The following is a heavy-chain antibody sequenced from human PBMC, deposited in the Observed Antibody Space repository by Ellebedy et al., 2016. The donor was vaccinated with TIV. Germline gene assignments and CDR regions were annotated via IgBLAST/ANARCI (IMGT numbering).Heavy chain of an antibody. Sequence: GGSLRLSCAASGFTFSSYSMNWVRQAPGKGLEWVSYISSSSSTIYYADSVKGRFTISRDNAKNSLYLQMNSLRAEDTAVYYCARDRIRGGYVGNWFDPWGQGTLVTVSS. CDR3: ARDRIRGGYVGNWFDP. J-gene: IGHJ5*02. CDR2: ISSSSSTI. CDR1: GFTFSSYS. D-gene: IGHD5-12*01. V-gene: IGHV3-48*01.